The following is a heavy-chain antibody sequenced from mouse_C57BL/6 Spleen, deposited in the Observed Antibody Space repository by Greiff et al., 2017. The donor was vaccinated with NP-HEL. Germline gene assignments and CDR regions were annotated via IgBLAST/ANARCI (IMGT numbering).Heavy chain of an antibody. V-gene: IGHV3-6*01. Sequence: ESGPGLVKPSQSLSLTCSVTGYSITSGYYWNWIRQFPGNKLEWMGYISYDGSNNYNPSLKNRIPITRDTSKNQFFLKLNSVTTEDTATYYCARGTGEYFDYWGQGTTLTVSS. D-gene: IGHD4-1*01. J-gene: IGHJ2*01. CDR2: ISYDGSN. CDR1: GYSITSGYY. CDR3: ARGTGEYFDY.